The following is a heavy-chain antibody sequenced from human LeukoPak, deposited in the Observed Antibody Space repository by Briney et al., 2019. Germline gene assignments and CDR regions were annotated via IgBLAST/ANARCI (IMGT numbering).Heavy chain of an antibody. J-gene: IGHJ4*02. Sequence: GGSLRLSCAASGFSFSSSWMHWVRQAPGKGLVWVSRINSDGSTTNYADSVKGRFTISRDNAKSTLYLQMNSLRAEDTAVYYCARALETPAGVVNYDILTGSPEPYWGQGTLVTVSS. V-gene: IGHV3-74*01. CDR3: ARALETPAGVVNYDILTGSPEPY. CDR1: GFSFSSSW. D-gene: IGHD3-9*01. CDR2: INSDGSTT.